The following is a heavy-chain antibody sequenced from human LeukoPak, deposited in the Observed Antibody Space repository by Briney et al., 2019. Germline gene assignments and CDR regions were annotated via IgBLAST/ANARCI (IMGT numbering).Heavy chain of an antibody. J-gene: IGHJ4*02. V-gene: IGHV3-74*01. CDR2: MKSDGSST. D-gene: IGHD4-23*01. Sequence: GGSLRLSCAASVFTFSSYWMHWVRQAPGKGLVGVSRMKSDGSSTSYADSVKGRFTIHRDNATNTLYLQMNSVRDEDTAVYSCASGGVYGGNPDYWGQGTLVTVSS. CDR3: ASGGVYGGNPDY. CDR1: VFTFSSYW.